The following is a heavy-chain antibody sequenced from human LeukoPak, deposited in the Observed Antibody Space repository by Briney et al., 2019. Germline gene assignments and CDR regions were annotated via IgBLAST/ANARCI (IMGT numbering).Heavy chain of an antibody. D-gene: IGHD3-9*01. J-gene: IGHJ6*03. CDR2: INPSGGST. CDR1: GYTFTSYY. V-gene: IGHV1-46*01. Sequence: ASVKVSCKASGYTFTSYYMHWVRQAPGQGLEWMGIINPSGGSTSYAQKFQGRVTMTRDTSTSTVYMELRSLRSDDTAVYYCARSIPYFDWLSSVYYYYYMDVWGKGTTVTISS. CDR3: ARSIPYFDWLSSVYYYYYMDV.